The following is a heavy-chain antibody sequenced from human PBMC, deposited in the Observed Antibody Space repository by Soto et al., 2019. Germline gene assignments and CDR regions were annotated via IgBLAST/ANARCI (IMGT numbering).Heavy chain of an antibody. CDR3: ARVRREYDNSGPVDY. CDR1: GGSISSGDFS. Sequence: PSDTLSLTCAFSGGSISSGDFSWNWIRQPPGKGLEYIGYIYYGGSTYYNPSLQSRVTMSVDRSRNQFSLKLNSVTAADTAVYYCARVRREYDNSGPVDYWGQGTLVTVS. V-gene: IGHV4-30-2*01. J-gene: IGHJ4*02. D-gene: IGHD3-22*01. CDR2: IYYGGST.